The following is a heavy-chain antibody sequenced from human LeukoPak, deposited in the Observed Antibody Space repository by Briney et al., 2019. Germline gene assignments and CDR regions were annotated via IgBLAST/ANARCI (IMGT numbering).Heavy chain of an antibody. CDR1: GGSISSYY. Sequence: SETLSLTCTVSGGSISSYYWSWIRQPPGKGLEWIGYIYYSGSTNYNPSLKSRVTISVDTSKNQFSLKLSSVTAADTAVYYCARLPTVTFFDYWGQGTLVTVSS. V-gene: IGHV4-59*08. D-gene: IGHD4-17*01. CDR2: IYYSGST. J-gene: IGHJ4*02. CDR3: ARLPTVTFFDY.